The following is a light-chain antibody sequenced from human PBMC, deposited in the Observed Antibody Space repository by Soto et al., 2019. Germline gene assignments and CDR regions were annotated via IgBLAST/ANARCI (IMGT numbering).Light chain of an antibody. V-gene: IGKV3-20*01. Sequence: EIVLTQSPGTLSLSPGERPTISCRASQSVGSGSLLWYQHKPGQAPRLLISGASNRATGIPDRFSGSGSGTDFTLSISRLDPEDFAVYYCQQHLSSPHMYIFGQGTKLEIK. CDR1: QSVGSGS. J-gene: IGKJ2*01. CDR3: QQHLSSPHMYI. CDR2: GAS.